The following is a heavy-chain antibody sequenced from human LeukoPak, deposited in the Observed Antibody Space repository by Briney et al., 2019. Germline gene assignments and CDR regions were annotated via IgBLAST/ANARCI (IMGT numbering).Heavy chain of an antibody. J-gene: IGHJ4*02. V-gene: IGHV3-48*03. Sequence: GGSLRLSCAASGFTFSSYWMNWVRQAPGKGLEWVSYISSSGSTIYYADSVKGRFTISRDNAKNSLYLQMNSLRAEDTAVYYCARDSVFSGGSGSLFDYWGQGTLVTVSS. CDR1: GFTFSSYW. CDR3: ARDSVFSGGSGSLFDY. CDR2: ISSSGSTI. D-gene: IGHD3-10*01.